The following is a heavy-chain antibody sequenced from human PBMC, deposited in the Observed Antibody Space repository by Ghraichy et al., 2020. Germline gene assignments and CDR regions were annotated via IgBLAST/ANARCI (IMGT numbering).Heavy chain of an antibody. CDR3: ARDRYYYDSSGLGN. D-gene: IGHD3-22*01. V-gene: IGHV3-66*01. CDR1: GFTVSSNY. CDR2: IYSGGST. Sequence: GGSLRLSCAASGFTVSSNYMSWVRQAPGKGLEWVSVIYSGGSTYYADSVKGRFTISRDNSKNTLYLQMNSLRAEDTAVYYCARDRYYYDSSGLGNWGQGTLVTVSS. J-gene: IGHJ4*02.